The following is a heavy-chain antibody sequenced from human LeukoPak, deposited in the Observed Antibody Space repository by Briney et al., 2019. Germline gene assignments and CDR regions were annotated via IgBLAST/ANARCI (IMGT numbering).Heavy chain of an antibody. D-gene: IGHD3-3*01. CDR2: TYSGGTT. Sequence: GGSLRLSCAASGFIVSSNYVSWVRQAPGKGLEWVSVTYSGGTTYYADSVKGRFTMSRDNSKNTLYLQMNSLRAEDTAVYYCARGLSFCDYWGQGTLVTVSS. V-gene: IGHV3-53*01. J-gene: IGHJ4*02. CDR3: ARGLSFCDY. CDR1: GFIVSSNY.